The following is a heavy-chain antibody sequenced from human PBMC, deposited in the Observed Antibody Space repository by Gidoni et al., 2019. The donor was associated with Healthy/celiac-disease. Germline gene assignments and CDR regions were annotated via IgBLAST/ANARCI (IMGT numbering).Heavy chain of an antibody. CDR3: ARVQGPIRGYSYGYAFAFDI. J-gene: IGHJ3*02. CDR1: GYTFTSDG. CDR2: LSAYNGNT. D-gene: IGHD5-18*01. Sequence: QVQLVQYGAEVKKPGASVKVACKAYGYTFTSDGISWVRQAPGQGLEWMGWLSAYNGNTNYAQKLQGRVTMTTDTSTSTAYMELRSLRSDDTAVYYCARVQGPIRGYSYGYAFAFDIWGQGTMVTVSS. V-gene: IGHV1-18*01.